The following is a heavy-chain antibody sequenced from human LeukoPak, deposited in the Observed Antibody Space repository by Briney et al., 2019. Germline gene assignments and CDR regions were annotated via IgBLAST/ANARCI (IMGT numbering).Heavy chain of an antibody. Sequence: GGSLRLSRAASGFTFSRYSMNWVRQAPGKGLEWVSSISSSVTYMYYADSVKGRFTISRDNAKNSLYLQMNSLRAEDTAVYYCARELEMGATFFDYWGQGTLVTVSS. V-gene: IGHV3-21*01. CDR2: ISSSVTYM. CDR1: GFTFSRYS. J-gene: IGHJ4*02. D-gene: IGHD1-26*01. CDR3: ARELEMGATFFDY.